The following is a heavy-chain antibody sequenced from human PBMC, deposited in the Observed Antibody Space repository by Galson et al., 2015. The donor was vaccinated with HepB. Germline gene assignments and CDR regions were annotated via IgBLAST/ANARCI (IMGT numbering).Heavy chain of an antibody. J-gene: IGHJ4*02. CDR2: IYYSGST. D-gene: IGHD6-6*01. CDR3: ARHLNVKSSSSSQEQPTIFDY. CDR1: GGSISSYY. V-gene: IGHV4-59*08. Sequence: SETLSLTCTVSGGSISSYYWSWIRQPPGKGLEWIGYIYYSGSTNYNPSLKSRVTISVDTSKNQFSLKLSSVTAADTAVYYCARHLNVKSSSSSQEQPTIFDYWGQGTLVTVSS.